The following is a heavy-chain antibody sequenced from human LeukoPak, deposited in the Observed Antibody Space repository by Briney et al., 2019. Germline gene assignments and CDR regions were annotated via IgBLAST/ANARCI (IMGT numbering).Heavy chain of an antibody. CDR3: ARGSIAVAGTYVY. V-gene: IGHV3-21*01. CDR1: GFTFSIYS. CDR2: ISSSSSYI. J-gene: IGHJ4*02. D-gene: IGHD6-19*01. Sequence: GGSLRLSCAASGFTFSIYSMNWVRQAPGKGLEWVSSISSSSSYIYYADSVKGRFTISRDNAKNSLYLQMNSLRAEDTAVYYCARGSIAVAGTYVYWGQGTLVTVSS.